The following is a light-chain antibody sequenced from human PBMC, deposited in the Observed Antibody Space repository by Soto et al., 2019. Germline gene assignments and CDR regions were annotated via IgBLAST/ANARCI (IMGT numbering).Light chain of an antibody. J-gene: IGKJ4*01. V-gene: IGKV3D-15*01. CDR3: QQYNNWGRS. Sequence: IVLTQSPAALSVSPGEGVTLSCRASHNVGTNLAWYQLKPGQAPRLLIYGSSTRATGIPATFSGSGSGTEFTLTLSSLQSEESAVYYCQQYNNWGRSFGGGTKVEIK. CDR1: HNVGTN. CDR2: GSS.